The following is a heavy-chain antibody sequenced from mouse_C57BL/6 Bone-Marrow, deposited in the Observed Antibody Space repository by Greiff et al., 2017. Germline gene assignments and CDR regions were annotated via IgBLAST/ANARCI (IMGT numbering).Heavy chain of an antibody. CDR1: GYTFTSYG. CDR2: IYPRSGNT. J-gene: IGHJ3*01. Sequence: QVQLQQSGAELARPGASVKLSCKASGYTFTSYGISWVKQRTGQGLEWIGEIYPRSGNTYYNDKFKGKATLTADKSSSTAYMELRSLTSEDSAVYCCARPLRYSKAWFAYWGQGTLVTVSA. V-gene: IGHV1-81*01. CDR3: ARPLRYSKAWFAY. D-gene: IGHD2-5*01.